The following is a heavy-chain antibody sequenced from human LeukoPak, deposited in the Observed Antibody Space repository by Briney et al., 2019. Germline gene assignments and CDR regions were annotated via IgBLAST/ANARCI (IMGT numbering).Heavy chain of an antibody. CDR2: ISSGGTTI. V-gene: IGHV3-48*03. CDR1: GFTFSSYE. J-gene: IGHJ2*01. D-gene: IGHD1-26*01. CDR3: ARDEASGAPILGATGFDF. Sequence: PGGSLRLSCAASGFTFSSYEMNWVRQAPGKGLEWVSYISSGGTTIYYGDSVKGRFTISRDNARNSLYLQMNSLRAEDTAVYYCARDEASGAPILGATGFDFWGRGTLVTVSS.